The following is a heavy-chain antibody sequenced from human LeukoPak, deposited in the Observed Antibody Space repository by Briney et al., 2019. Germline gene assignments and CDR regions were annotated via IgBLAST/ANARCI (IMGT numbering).Heavy chain of an antibody. D-gene: IGHD2-15*01. CDR2: ISGYNGNT. V-gene: IGHV1-18*01. CDR1: GYTFTRHG. CDR3: ARVGCSGGNCYSSADY. J-gene: IGHJ4*02. Sequence: GASVKVSCKTPGYTFTRHGISWVRQAPGQGLEWMGWISGYNGNTKYNEKLQGRVTLTTDTSTGTADMELRSLRSDDTAVYYCARVGCSGGNCYSSADYWGQGTLVTVSS.